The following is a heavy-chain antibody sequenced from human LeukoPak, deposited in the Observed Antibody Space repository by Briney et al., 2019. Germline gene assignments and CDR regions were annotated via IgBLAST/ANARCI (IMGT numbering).Heavy chain of an antibody. D-gene: IGHD3-22*01. CDR1: GYSISSGYY. Sequence: SETLSLTCTVSGYSISSGYYWGWIRQPPGKGLEWIGSIYHSGSTYYNPSLKSRVTISVDTSKNQFSLKLSSVTAADTAVYYCARHKRTYYYDSSGLGYFQHWGQGTLVTVSS. V-gene: IGHV4-38-2*02. J-gene: IGHJ1*01. CDR3: ARHKRTYYYDSSGLGYFQH. CDR2: IYHSGST.